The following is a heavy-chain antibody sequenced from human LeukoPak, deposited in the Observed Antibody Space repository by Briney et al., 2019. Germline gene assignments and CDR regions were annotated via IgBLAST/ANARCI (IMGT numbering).Heavy chain of an antibody. CDR1: GFDFINFH. D-gene: IGHD6-19*01. V-gene: IGHV3-30-3*01. J-gene: IGHJ4*02. Sequence: GGSLRLSCAASGFDFINFHIHWVRQAPGKGLEWLAFVSKDGNNIYYADSVKGRFTISRDNSKSTLYLQMNSLRADDTSIYYCARDFLWLVDYWGQGTLVTVSS. CDR2: VSKDGNNI. CDR3: ARDFLWLVDY.